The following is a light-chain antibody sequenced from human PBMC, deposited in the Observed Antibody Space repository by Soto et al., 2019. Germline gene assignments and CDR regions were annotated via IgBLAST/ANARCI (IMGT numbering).Light chain of an antibody. CDR3: QKYNSAPRT. J-gene: IGKJ4*01. Sequence: DVQMTQSPSSLSAFVGDRVTITCRASQGIVPYLAWFQQKPGKVPKLLIYATSTFQSGVPSRFSGSGSGTDFTLTISSLQPEDVRTYYCQKYNSAPRTVGGGTKVEIK. CDR2: ATS. CDR1: QGIVPY. V-gene: IGKV1-27*01.